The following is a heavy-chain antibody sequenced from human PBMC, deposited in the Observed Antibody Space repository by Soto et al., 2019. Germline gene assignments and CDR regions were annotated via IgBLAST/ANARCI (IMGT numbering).Heavy chain of an antibody. CDR2: INTDNGNT. CDR3: ARSRVRGGYYFDY. V-gene: IGHV1-3*04. CDR1: GYTFTTYA. Sequence: ASVKVSCKASGYTFTTYAIHWVRQAPGQSLEWMGWINTDNGNTYYSQKMKARVTITRDTSASTAYMDLSRLRSEDTAVYYCARSRVRGGYYFDYWGQGALVTVSS. D-gene: IGHD3-16*01. J-gene: IGHJ4*02.